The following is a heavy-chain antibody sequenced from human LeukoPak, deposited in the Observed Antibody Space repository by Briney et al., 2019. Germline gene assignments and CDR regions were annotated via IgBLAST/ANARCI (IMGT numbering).Heavy chain of an antibody. V-gene: IGHV3-23*01. Sequence: GGSLRLSCAASGFTFTSYSMNWVRQAPGQGLEWVSTISGGGGSTYYADSVKGRFTISRDNSKNTLYLQVNSLRAEDTAVYYCAKGGKWDVTPFDYWGQGTLVTVSS. CDR3: AKGGKWDVTPFDY. CDR1: GFTFTSYS. CDR2: ISGGGGST. J-gene: IGHJ4*02. D-gene: IGHD1-26*01.